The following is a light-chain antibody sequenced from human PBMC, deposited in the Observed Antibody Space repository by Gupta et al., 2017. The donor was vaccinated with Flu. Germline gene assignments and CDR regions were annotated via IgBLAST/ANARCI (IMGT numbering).Light chain of an antibody. J-gene: IGLJ3*02. CDR1: SSDVGGYNY. CDR3: SSYTSSWV. V-gene: IGLV2-14*01. CDR2: EVS. Sequence: QSALPQPASVSASPGQSITISCTGTSSDVGGYNYVSWYQQHPGKAPKLMIYEVSKRPSGVSNRFSGSKSGNTASLTISGRQAEDEADYYCSSYTSSWVFGGGTKLTVL.